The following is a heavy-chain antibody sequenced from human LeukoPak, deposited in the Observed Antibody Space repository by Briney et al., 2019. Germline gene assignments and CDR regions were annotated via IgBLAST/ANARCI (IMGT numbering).Heavy chain of an antibody. CDR1: GGTFSSYA. CDR3: ATRGYSGYGGWFDP. D-gene: IGHD5-12*01. J-gene: IGHJ5*02. V-gene: IGHV1-69*13. Sequence: SVKVSCKASGGTFSSYAISWVRQAPGQGLEWMGGIIPIFGTANYAQKFQGRVTITADESTSTAYMELSSLRSEDTAVYYCATRGYSGYGGWFDPWGQGTLVTVSS. CDR2: IIPIFGTA.